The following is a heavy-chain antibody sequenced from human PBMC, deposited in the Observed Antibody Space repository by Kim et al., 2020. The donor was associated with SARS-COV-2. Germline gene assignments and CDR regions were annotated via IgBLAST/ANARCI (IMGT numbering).Heavy chain of an antibody. CDR2: ISSSSSYI. Sequence: GGSLRLSCAASGFTFSSYSMNWVRQAPGKGLEWVSSISSSSSYIYYADSVKGRFTISRDNAKNSLYLQMNSLRAEDTAVYYCARSTQTYYDILTGSIFTYYGMDVWGQGTTVTVSS. CDR3: ARSTQTYYDILTGSIFTYYGMDV. CDR1: GFTFSSYS. V-gene: IGHV3-21*01. J-gene: IGHJ6*02. D-gene: IGHD3-9*01.